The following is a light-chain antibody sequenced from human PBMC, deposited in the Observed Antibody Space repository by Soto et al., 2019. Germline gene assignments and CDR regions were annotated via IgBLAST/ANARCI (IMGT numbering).Light chain of an antibody. CDR3: CSLTSSHTYG. CDR2: HVT. V-gene: IGLV2-14*03. Sequence: QSLLTQPASVSGSPGQSITISCTATSSDIGHYDYVSWYQQHPGKAPKLMMYHVTYRPSGVSNRYSGSKSGNSASLTISGLQADDEADYYCCSLTSSHTYGFGSGTKVTVL. J-gene: IGLJ1*01. CDR1: SSDIGHYDY.